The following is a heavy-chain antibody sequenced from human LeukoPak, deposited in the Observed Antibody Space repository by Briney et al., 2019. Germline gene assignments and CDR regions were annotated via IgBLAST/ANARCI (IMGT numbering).Heavy chain of an antibody. CDR3: ARHQVRFGFLSSGYYGNYFDY. Sequence: GGSLRLSCAASGFTFSSYAMHWVRQAPGKGLEWVAVISYDGSNKYYADSVKGRFTISRDNSRNTLYLQMNSLRAEDTAVYYCARHQVRFGFLSSGYYGNYFDYWGQGTLVTVSS. CDR1: GFTFSSYA. V-gene: IGHV3-30*04. CDR2: ISYDGSNK. D-gene: IGHD3-22*01. J-gene: IGHJ4*02.